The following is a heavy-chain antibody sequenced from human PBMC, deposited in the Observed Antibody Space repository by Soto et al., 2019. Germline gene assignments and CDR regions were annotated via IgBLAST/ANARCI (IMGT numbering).Heavy chain of an antibody. D-gene: IGHD6-13*01. CDR1: GFTVSSNY. J-gene: IGHJ6*02. CDR3: ARQQLDGHVYYYYYGMDV. Sequence: GGSLRLSCAASGFTVSSNYMSWVRQAPGKGLEWVSVIYSGGSTYYADSVKGRFTISRDNSKNTLYLQMNSLRAEDTAVYYCARQQLDGHVYYYYYGMDVWGQGTTVTVS. CDR2: IYSGGST. V-gene: IGHV3-66*04.